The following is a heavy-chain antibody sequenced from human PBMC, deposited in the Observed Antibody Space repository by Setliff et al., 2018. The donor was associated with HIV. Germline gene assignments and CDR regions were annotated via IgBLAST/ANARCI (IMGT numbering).Heavy chain of an antibody. CDR1: TFLVNGYN. V-gene: IGHV1-2*06. J-gene: IGHJ3*01. CDR3: AKPRIFDSLDV. D-gene: IGHD2-15*01. CDR2: INPNNGGT. Sequence: ASVKVSCKALTFLVNGYNIHWVRLDPGHGPEWLGRINPNNGGTDYAQKFQGRVTMSLDTSTNTVYLESKGLTSDDTAVYYCAKPRIFDSLDVWGPGTVVTVSS.